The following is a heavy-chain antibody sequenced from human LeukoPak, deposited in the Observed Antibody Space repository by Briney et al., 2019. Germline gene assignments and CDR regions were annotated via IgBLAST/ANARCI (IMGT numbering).Heavy chain of an antibody. V-gene: IGHV1-8*03. CDR3: ARDLPIAAGNNWFDP. Sequence: ASVKVSCKASGYTFTSYDINWVRQATGQGLEWMGWMNPNSGNTGYAQKFQGRVTITRNTSISTAYMELSSLRSEDTAVYYCARDLPIAAGNNWFDPWGQGTLVTVSS. CDR1: GYTFTSYD. J-gene: IGHJ5*02. CDR2: MNPNSGNT. D-gene: IGHD6-13*01.